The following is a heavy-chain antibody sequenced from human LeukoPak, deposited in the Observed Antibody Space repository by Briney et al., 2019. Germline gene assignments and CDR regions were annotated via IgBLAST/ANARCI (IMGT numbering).Heavy chain of an antibody. Sequence: ASVTVSCKASGYIFTGYYMHWVRQAPGQGLEWMGRINPNSGGTNYAQKFQGRVTMTRDTSINTAYMELSGLRSDDTAVYFCARDGSSWHNLFDYWGQGTLVTVS. D-gene: IGHD6-13*01. J-gene: IGHJ4*02. CDR1: GYIFTGYY. CDR2: INPNSGGT. CDR3: ARDGSSWHNLFDY. V-gene: IGHV1-2*06.